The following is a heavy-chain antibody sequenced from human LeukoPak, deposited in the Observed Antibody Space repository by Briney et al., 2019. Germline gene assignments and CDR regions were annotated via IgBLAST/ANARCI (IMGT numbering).Heavy chain of an antibody. Sequence: ASVTVSFKASGYTFTIYYMHWVRQAPGQGLEWMGLINPSGGSTSYAQKFQGRVTITRDTSTSTVYMELSSLRSEDTAVYYCARVPDYYDSSGYPDYWGQGTLVTVSS. V-gene: IGHV1-46*01. J-gene: IGHJ4*02. CDR1: GYTFTIYY. CDR2: INPSGGST. CDR3: ARVPDYYDSSGYPDY. D-gene: IGHD3-22*01.